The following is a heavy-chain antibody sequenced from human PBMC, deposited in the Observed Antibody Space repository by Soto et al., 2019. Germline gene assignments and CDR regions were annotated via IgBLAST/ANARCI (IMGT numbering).Heavy chain of an antibody. CDR1: GFTFSSYG. J-gene: IGHJ6*03. CDR3: AKDGQLAPPLAYYYYYYMDV. Sequence: GGSLRLSCAASGFTFSSYGMHWVRQAPGKGLEWVAVISYDGSNKYYADSVKGRFTISRDNSKNTLYLQMNSLRAEDTAVYYCAKDGQLAPPLAYYYYYYMDVWGKGTTVTVSS. CDR2: ISYDGSNK. D-gene: IGHD6-6*01. V-gene: IGHV3-30*18.